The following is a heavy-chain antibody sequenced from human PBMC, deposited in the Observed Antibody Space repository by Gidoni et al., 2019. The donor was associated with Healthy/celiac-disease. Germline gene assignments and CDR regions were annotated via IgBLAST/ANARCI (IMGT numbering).Heavy chain of an antibody. CDR1: GYTFTGYY. V-gene: IGHV1-2*06. Sequence: QVQLVQSGAEVKKPGASVKVSCKASGYTFTGYYMHWVRQAPGQGLEWMGRINPNSGGTNYAQKFQGRVTMTRDTSISTAYMELSRLRSDDTAVYYCAREGSAFCSGGSCQLYYFDCWGQGTLVTVSS. J-gene: IGHJ4*02. CDR2: INPNSGGT. CDR3: AREGSAFCSGGSCQLYYFDC. D-gene: IGHD2-15*01.